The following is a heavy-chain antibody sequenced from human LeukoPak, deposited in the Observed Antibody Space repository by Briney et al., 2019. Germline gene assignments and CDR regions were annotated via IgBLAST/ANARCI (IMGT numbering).Heavy chain of an antibody. CDR3: ARDLDSSGYYYLHY. J-gene: IGHJ4*02. D-gene: IGHD3-22*01. CDR1: GFTFSSYG. CDR2: ISYDGSNK. V-gene: IGHV3-30*03. Sequence: GGSLRLSCAASGFTFSSYGMHWVRQAPGKGLEWVAVISYDGSNKYYADSVRGRFTISRDNSKNTLYLQMNSLRAEDTAVYYCARDLDSSGYYYLHYWGQGTLVTVSS.